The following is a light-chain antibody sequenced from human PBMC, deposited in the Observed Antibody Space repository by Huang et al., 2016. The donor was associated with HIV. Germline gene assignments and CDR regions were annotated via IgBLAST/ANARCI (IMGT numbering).Light chain of an antibody. Sequence: DIQMTQSPSSLSASVGDRVTLTCRASQDIKNYLVWFQQKPGKAPKALIYAASKLQSGVPSRFSGSGSGTDFTLTITSLQPGDFATYYCQHYKTYPLTFGQGTKLEIK. V-gene: IGKV1-16*01. CDR2: AAS. J-gene: IGKJ2*01. CDR3: QHYKTYPLT. CDR1: QDIKNY.